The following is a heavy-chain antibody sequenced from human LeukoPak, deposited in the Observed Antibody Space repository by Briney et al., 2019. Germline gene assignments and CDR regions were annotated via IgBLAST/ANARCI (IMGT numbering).Heavy chain of an antibody. CDR2: IDPGDSYA. Sequence: EALSIYCKGSGYSFTSYWITRVRQTPGNGLEWMGRIDPGDSYANYSPSFQGHVTISADKSISTAYLQWSSLKASDTGMYYCARCTASSSNDYWGQGTLVTVSS. V-gene: IGHV5-10-1*01. J-gene: IGHJ4*02. CDR1: GYSFTSYW. CDR3: ARCTASSSNDY. D-gene: IGHD6-19*01.